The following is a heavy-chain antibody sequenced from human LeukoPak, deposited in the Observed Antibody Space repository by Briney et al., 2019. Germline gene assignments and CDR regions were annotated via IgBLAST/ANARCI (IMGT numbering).Heavy chain of an antibody. D-gene: IGHD3-10*01. V-gene: IGHV3-30*02. J-gene: IGHJ4*02. CDR3: AKNLRGGSGTHSKSNPLFDY. Sequence: GGSLRLSCAASGFTFSSFGMHWVRQAPGKGLEWVAFIRYDGSKKYYTDSVKGRFTISRDNAKKTLDLQMNSLRAEDTAVYYCAKNLRGGSGTHSKSNPLFDYWGQGTLVTVSS. CDR2: IRYDGSKK. CDR1: GFTFSSFG.